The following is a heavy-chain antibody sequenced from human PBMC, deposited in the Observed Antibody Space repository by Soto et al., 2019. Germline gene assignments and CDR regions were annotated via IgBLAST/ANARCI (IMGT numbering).Heavy chain of an antibody. Sequence: VASVKVSCKASGYTFTSYAMHWVRQAPGQRLEWMGWINAGNGNTKYSQKFQGRVTITRDTSASTAYMELSSLRSEDTAVYYCARAKYYDFWSGSNGMDVWGQGTTVTVSS. CDR1: GYTFTSYA. J-gene: IGHJ6*02. CDR2: INAGNGNT. D-gene: IGHD3-3*01. CDR3: ARAKYYDFWSGSNGMDV. V-gene: IGHV1-3*01.